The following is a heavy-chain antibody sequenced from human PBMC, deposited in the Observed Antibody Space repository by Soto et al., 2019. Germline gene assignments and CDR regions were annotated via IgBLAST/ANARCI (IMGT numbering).Heavy chain of an antibody. CDR2: IIPIFGTA. D-gene: IGHD3-22*01. V-gene: IGHV1-69*06. J-gene: IGHJ3*02. CDR1: GGTFSSYA. CDR3: ARALHYYASSGYYDAFDI. Sequence: GASVKVSCKASGGTFSSYAISWVRQAPGQGLEWMGGIIPIFGTANYAQKFQGRVTITADKSTSTAYMELSSLRSEDTAVYYCARALHYYASSGYYDAFDIWGQGTMVT.